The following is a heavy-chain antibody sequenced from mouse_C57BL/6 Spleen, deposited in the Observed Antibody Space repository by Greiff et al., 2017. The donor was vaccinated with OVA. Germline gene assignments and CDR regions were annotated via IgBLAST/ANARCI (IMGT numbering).Heavy chain of an antibody. V-gene: IGHV1-26*01. CDR3: ARNLFAY. Sequence: EVQLQQSGPELVKPGASVKISCKASGYTFTDYYMNWVKQSHGKSLEWIGDINPNNGGTSYNQKFKGKATLTVDKSSSTAYMELRSLTSEDSAVYYCARNLFAYWGQETLVTVSA. CDR1: GYTFTDYY. J-gene: IGHJ3*01. CDR2: INPNNGGT.